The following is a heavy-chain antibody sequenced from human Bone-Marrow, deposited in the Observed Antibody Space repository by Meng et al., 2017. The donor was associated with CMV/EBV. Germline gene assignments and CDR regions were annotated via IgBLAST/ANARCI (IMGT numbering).Heavy chain of an antibody. Sequence: FCGYYWSWIRQPPGKVLEWIEEINHSGSTNYNPSLKSRVTISVDTSKNQFSLKLSSVTAADTAVYYCARGGRGSYYDFWSGYSNYFDYWGQGTLVTVSS. CDR3: ARGGRGSYYDFWSGYSNYFDY. J-gene: IGHJ4*02. CDR1: FCGYY. V-gene: IGHV4-34*01. CDR2: INHSGST. D-gene: IGHD3-3*01.